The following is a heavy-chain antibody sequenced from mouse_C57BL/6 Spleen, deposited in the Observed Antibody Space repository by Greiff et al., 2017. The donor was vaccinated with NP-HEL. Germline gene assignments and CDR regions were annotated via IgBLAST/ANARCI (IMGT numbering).Heavy chain of an antibody. CDR2: IDPSDSYT. Sequence: QVQLQQPGAELVKPGASVKLSCKASGYTFTSYWMQWVKQRPGQGLEWIGEIDPSDSYTNYNQKFKGTATLTVDTSSSTAYMQLSSLTSEDSAVYYCARRDYDYDVGAMDYWGQGTSVTVSS. CDR1: GYTFTSYW. D-gene: IGHD2-4*01. CDR3: ARRDYDYDVGAMDY. V-gene: IGHV1-50*01. J-gene: IGHJ4*01.